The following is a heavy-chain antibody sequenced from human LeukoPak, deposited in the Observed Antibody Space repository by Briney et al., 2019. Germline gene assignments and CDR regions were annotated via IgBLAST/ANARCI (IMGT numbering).Heavy chain of an antibody. V-gene: IGHV3-15*01. CDR2: IKSKTDGGTT. J-gene: IGHJ6*04. CDR3: TTASGYAWYYYYYYGMDV. D-gene: IGHD5-12*01. CDR1: GFTFSNAW. Sequence: GGSLRLSCAASGFTFSNAWMSWVRQAPGKGLEGVGRIKSKTDGGTTDYAAAVKGRFTVSRDDSKNTLYLQMNSLKTEDTAEYYCTTASGYAWYYYYYYGMDVWGKGTTVTVSS.